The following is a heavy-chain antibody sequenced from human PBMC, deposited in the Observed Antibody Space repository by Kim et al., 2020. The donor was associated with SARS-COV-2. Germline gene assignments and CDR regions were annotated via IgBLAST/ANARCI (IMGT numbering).Heavy chain of an antibody. J-gene: IGHJ6*02. Sequence: GGSLRLSCAASGFTFSSYAMHWVRQAPGKGLEWVAVISYDGSNKYYADSVKGRFTISRDNSKNTLYLQMNSLRVEDTAVYYCASSAGYSSGWYPVGYYYYYGMDVWGQGTTFTVSS. CDR2: ISYDGSNK. CDR1: GFTFSSYA. D-gene: IGHD6-19*01. CDR3: ASSAGYSSGWYPVGYYYYYGMDV. V-gene: IGHV3-30*04.